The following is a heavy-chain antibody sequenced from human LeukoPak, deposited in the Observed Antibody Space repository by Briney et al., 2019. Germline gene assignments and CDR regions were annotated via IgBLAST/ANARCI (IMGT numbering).Heavy chain of an antibody. V-gene: IGHV4-61*01. Sequence: SETLSFTCPVSGGFVSSGRYYWRWIRQPPGKGLEWIGYIYYSWSTNYNLSLKSRVTISVDTSKNQFSLKLSSVTAADTAVYYCASSRQLPTFYYYYGMDVWGKGTTVTVSS. D-gene: IGHD2-2*01. CDR1: GGFVSSGRYY. J-gene: IGHJ6*04. CDR2: IYYSWST. CDR3: ASSRQLPTFYYYYGMDV.